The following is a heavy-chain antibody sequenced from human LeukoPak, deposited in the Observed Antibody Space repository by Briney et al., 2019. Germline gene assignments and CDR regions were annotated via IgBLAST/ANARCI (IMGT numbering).Heavy chain of an antibody. V-gene: IGHV3-23*01. CDR1: GFTFSSYA. J-gene: IGHJ4*02. CDR3: AKGVTAMKGTTGRYLLGLYFDY. D-gene: IGHD4-17*01. Sequence: AGGSLRLSCAASGFTFSSYAMSWVRQAPGKGLEWVSAISGSGGSTYYADSVKGRFTISRDNSKNTLYLQMNSLRAEDTAVYYCAKGVTAMKGTTGRYLLGLYFDYWGQGTLVTVSS. CDR2: ISGSGGST.